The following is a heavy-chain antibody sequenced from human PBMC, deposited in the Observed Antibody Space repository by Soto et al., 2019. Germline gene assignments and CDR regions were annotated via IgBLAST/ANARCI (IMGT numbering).Heavy chain of an antibody. CDR1: GFTFSNYA. Sequence: GGSLRLSCAASGFTFSNYAMNWVRQAPGKGLEWVSAISGSGGTTYYADSVKGRFTISRDNSKNTLYLQMNSLRAEDTAVYYCAKDRDIVVVPAPYAFDIWGQGTMVTVSS. V-gene: IGHV3-23*01. CDR3: AKDRDIVVVPAPYAFDI. CDR2: ISGSGGTT. J-gene: IGHJ3*02. D-gene: IGHD2-2*01.